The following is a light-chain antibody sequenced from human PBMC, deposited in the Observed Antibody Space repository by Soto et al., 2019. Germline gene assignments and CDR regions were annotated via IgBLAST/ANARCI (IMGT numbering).Light chain of an antibody. CDR1: SSNVGSYKL. J-gene: IGLJ1*01. V-gene: IGLV2-23*02. Sequence: QSVLTQPASVSGSPGQSITISCTGTSSNVGSYKLVSWYQQHPGKAPKLMIFEVNKRPSGVSNRFPGSKSGNTASLTIPGLKVEDEADYYCCSSGGSPTYVFGTGTKVTVL. CDR2: EVN. CDR3: CSSGGSPTYV.